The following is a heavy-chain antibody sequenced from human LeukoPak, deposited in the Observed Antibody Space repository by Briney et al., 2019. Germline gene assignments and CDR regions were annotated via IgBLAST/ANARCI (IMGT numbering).Heavy chain of an antibody. CDR2: IYYSGST. J-gene: IGHJ6*03. D-gene: IGHD1-26*01. CDR1: GGSISSYY. CDR3: ARGTVGAIYYYYYYMDV. Sequence: PSETLSLTCTVSGGSISSYYWSWIRQPPGKGLEWIGYIYYSGSTNYNPSLKSRVTISVDTSKNQFSLKLSSVTAADTAVYYCARGTVGAIYYYYYYMDVWGKGTTVTVSS. V-gene: IGHV4-59*01.